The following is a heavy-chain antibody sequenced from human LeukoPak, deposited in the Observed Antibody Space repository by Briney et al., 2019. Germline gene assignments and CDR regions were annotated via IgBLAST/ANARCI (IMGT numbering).Heavy chain of an antibody. V-gene: IGHV3-48*01. CDR2: ISSSSSTI. J-gene: IGHJ4*02. CDR1: GFTFSSYS. CDR3: ARIYGDYYGQTDY. Sequence: PGGSLRLSCAASGFTFSSYSMNWVRQAPGKGLEWVSYISSSSSTIYYADSVKGRFTISRDNAKNSLYLQMNSLRAEDTAVYYCARIYGDYYGQTDYWGQGTLVTVSS. D-gene: IGHD4-17*01.